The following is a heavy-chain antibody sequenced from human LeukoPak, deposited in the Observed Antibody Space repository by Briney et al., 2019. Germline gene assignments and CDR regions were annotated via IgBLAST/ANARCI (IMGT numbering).Heavy chain of an antibody. Sequence: GGSLRLSCAASGFTFSSYSMNWVRQAPGKGLEWVSSISSSGNYIYYADSMKGRFTISRDNAKNSLYLQMNSLRAEDTAVYYCARDGSVIVAEVDTDRHFDYWGQGTLVTVSS. D-gene: IGHD3-22*01. J-gene: IGHJ4*02. CDR1: GFTFSSYS. V-gene: IGHV3-21*01. CDR3: ARDGSVIVAEVDTDRHFDY. CDR2: ISSSGNYI.